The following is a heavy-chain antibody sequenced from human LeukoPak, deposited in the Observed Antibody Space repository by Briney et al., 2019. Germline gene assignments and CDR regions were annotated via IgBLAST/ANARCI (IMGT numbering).Heavy chain of an antibody. V-gene: IGHV4-59*08. CDR3: ARFAGYKFDY. D-gene: IGHD5-24*01. J-gene: IGHJ4*02. CDR1: GGSISSYY. Sequence: SETLSLTCTVSGGSISSYYWSWIRQPPGKGLEWIGYIYYSGSTNYNPSLKSRVTISVDTSKNQFSLKLSSVTAADTAVHYCARFAGYKFDYWGQGTLVTVSS. CDR2: IYYSGST.